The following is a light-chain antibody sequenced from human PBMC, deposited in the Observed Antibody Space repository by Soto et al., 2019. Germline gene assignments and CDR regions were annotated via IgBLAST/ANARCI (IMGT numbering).Light chain of an antibody. CDR1: QSVSSSY. J-gene: IGKJ1*01. CDR3: QQYGSSPRT. CDR2: GAS. Sequence: EIVLTQSPGTLSLSPGERVTLSCRASQSVSSSYLAWYQQKPGQAPRLLIYGASSRATGIPDRFSGSGSGTDFTLTISRLESEDFAVYYCQQYGSSPRTFGQGTKVDIK. V-gene: IGKV3-20*01.